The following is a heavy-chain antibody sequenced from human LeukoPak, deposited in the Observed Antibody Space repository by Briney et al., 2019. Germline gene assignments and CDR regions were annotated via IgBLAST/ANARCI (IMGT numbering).Heavy chain of an antibody. Sequence: GGSLRLSCAASGFTFDDYAMHWVRQPPGKGLECVSLISGDGSITYYADSVKGRFTISRDNSKNSLFLQMNSLRTYDTALYYCAKDNWVATRGHYGFDYWGQGNLVTVSS. CDR2: ISGDGSIT. D-gene: IGHD5-12*01. J-gene: IGHJ4*02. CDR1: GFTFDDYA. CDR3: AKDNWVATRGHYGFDY. V-gene: IGHV3-43*02.